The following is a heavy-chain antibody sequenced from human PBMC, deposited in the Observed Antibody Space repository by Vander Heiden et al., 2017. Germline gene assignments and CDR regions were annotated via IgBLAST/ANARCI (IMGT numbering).Heavy chain of an antibody. CDR2: ISDDGSNK. D-gene: IGHD3-10*01. Sequence: QVQLVESGGGVVQPGRSLRLSCAASGFTFRSYAMHWVRQAPGKGLEWVAVISDDGSNKYYADSVKGRFTISRDNSKNTLYLQMNSLRAEDTAVYYCASMYPPYGSGSYYDYWGQGTLVTVSS. V-gene: IGHV3-30-3*01. CDR1: GFTFRSYA. CDR3: ASMYPPYGSGSYYDY. J-gene: IGHJ4*02.